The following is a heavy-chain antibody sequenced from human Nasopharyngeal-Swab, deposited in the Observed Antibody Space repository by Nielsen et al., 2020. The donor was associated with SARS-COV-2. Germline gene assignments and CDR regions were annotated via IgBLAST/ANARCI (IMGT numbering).Heavy chain of an antibody. Sequence: GESLKISCKGFGYTFTNSWIGWVSQMPGKGLEWMGIIYPGDSDTRYSPSFQGQVIISADKSVNTTYLQWSSLKASDSAIYYCATTYCSAYTCYSFDNWGRGTLVTVSS. D-gene: IGHD2-15*01. J-gene: IGHJ4*02. CDR2: IYPGDSDT. V-gene: IGHV5-51*01. CDR3: ATTYCSAYTCYSFDN. CDR1: GYTFTNSW.